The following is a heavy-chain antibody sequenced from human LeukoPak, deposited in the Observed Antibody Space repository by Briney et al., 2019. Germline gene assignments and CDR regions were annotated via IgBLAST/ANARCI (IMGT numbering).Heavy chain of an antibody. CDR3: ARQLLHYYDSSGYSSFHAFGI. V-gene: IGHV5-51*01. J-gene: IGHJ3*02. CDR2: IYPGDSDT. CDR1: GYSFTSYW. D-gene: IGHD3-22*01. Sequence: PGESLKISCKGSGYSFTSYWIGWVRQMPGKGLEWMGIIYPGDSDTRYSPSFQGQVTISADKSISTAYLQWSSLRASDTAMYYCARQLLHYYDSSGYSSFHAFGIWGQGTMVTVSS.